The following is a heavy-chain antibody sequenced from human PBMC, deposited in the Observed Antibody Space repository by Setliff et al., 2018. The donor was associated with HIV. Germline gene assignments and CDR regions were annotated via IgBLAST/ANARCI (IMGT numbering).Heavy chain of an antibody. CDR1: GGSISSSAYY. CDR2: IYYSGTT. V-gene: IGHV4-39*01. D-gene: IGHD2-21*01. Sequence: TLSLTCSVSGGSISSSAYYWGWIRQPPGKGLEWIGNIYYSGTTYYNPSLKSRVTISVDTSKNQYSVRLSSVTAADTAFYYCARMWRWSGPESYYFDSWGRGTLVTVSS. CDR3: ARMWRWSGPESYYFDS. J-gene: IGHJ4*02.